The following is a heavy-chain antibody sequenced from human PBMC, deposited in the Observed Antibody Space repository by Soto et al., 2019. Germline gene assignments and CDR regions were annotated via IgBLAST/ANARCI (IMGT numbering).Heavy chain of an antibody. J-gene: IGHJ4*02. CDR3: ASLRGGFGELLYFDY. V-gene: IGHV4-59*08. CDR1: GGSISSYY. D-gene: IGHD3-10*01. CDR2: IYYSGST. Sequence: SETLSLTCTVSGGSISSYYWSWIRQPPGKGLEWIGYIYYSGSTNYNPSLKSRVTISVDTSKNQFSLKLSSVTAADTAVYYCASLRGGFGELLYFDYWGQGTLVTVSS.